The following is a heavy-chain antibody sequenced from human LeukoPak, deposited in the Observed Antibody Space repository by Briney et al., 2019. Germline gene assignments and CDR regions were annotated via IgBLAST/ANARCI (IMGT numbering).Heavy chain of an antibody. V-gene: IGHV1-2*02. D-gene: IGHD4-17*01. Sequence: ASVKVSCKASGYTFTGYYMHWVRQAPGQGLEWMGWINPNSGGTNYAQKFQGRVTMTRDTSISTAYMGLSRLRSDDTAVYYCAREYHGDYYFDYWGQGTLVTVSS. CDR1: GYTFTGYY. J-gene: IGHJ4*02. CDR2: INPNSGGT. CDR3: AREYHGDYYFDY.